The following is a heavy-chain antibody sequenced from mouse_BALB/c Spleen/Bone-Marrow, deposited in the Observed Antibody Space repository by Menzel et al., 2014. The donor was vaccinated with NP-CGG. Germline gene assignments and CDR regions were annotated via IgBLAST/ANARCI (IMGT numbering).Heavy chain of an antibody. CDR2: ISDGGGHT. D-gene: IGHD2-14*01. V-gene: IGHV5-4*02. CDR1: GFSLSDHY. J-gene: IGHJ3*01. Sequence: VQLKESGGRLVKPGGSLKLSCAASGFSLSDHYMYWVRQTPEKRLEWVATISDGGGHTYYSDSVKGRFTISRDNAKNNLYLQMSSLNSEDTAMYHCARDGDYRYAWFSYWGQGTPVTVSA. CDR3: ARDGDYRYAWFSY.